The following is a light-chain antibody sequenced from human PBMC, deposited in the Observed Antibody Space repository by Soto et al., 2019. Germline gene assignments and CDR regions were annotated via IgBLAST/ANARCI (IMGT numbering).Light chain of an antibody. CDR3: QQRSDWPST. CDR2: DSS. V-gene: IGKV3-11*01. Sequence: EIVLTQSPATLSLSPGERATLSCRASQSVGTYFAWYQQKPGQAPRLLIYDSSNRAPGIPARFSGSGSGTEFTLTISSLEPEDFAVYYCQQRSDWPSTFGGGTKVEIK. CDR1: QSVGTY. J-gene: IGKJ4*01.